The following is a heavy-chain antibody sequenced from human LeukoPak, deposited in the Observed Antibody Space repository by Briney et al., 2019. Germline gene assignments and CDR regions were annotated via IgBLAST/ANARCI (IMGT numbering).Heavy chain of an antibody. Sequence: PSETLSLTCTVSGGSISTGDYYWSWIRQPPGKGLEWIGYIYYSGSTYYNPSLKSRLTISEDTSKNQFSLKLSSVTAADTAVYYCAREAGYDFWSGYYMGNTESDYWGQGTLVTVSS. CDR1: GGSISTGDYY. CDR2: IYYSGST. D-gene: IGHD3-3*01. J-gene: IGHJ4*02. V-gene: IGHV4-30-4*08. CDR3: AREAGYDFWSGYYMGNTESDY.